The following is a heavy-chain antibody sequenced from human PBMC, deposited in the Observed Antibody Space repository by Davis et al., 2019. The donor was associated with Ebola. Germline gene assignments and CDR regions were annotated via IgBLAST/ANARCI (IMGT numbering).Heavy chain of an antibody. D-gene: IGHD2-21*02. CDR1: GFTFSGSA. Sequence: GSLKISCAASGFTFSGSAMHWVRQASGKGLEWVGRIRSKANSYATAYAASVKGRFTISRDDSKNTAYLQMNSLKTEDTAVYYCTTSDSYGMDVWGQGTTVTVSS. CDR3: TTSDSYGMDV. V-gene: IGHV3-73*01. J-gene: IGHJ6*02. CDR2: IRSKANSYAT.